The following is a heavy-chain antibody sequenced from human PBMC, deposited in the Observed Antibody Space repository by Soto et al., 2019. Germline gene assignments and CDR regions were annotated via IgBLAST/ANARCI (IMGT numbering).Heavy chain of an antibody. Sequence: GGSLRLSCAASGFTFSSYSMDWVRQAPGKGLEWVSSISSSSSYIYYADSVKGRFTISRDNAKNSLYLQMNSLRAEDTAVYYCARVGMLWERRGRIDYWGQGTLVTVSS. CDR1: GFTFSSYS. CDR2: ISSSSSYI. CDR3: ARVGMLWERRGRIDY. J-gene: IGHJ4*02. D-gene: IGHD1-26*01. V-gene: IGHV3-21*01.